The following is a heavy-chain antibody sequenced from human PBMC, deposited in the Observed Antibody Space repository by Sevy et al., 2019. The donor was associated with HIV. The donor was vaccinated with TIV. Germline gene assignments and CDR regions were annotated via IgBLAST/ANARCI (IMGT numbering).Heavy chain of an antibody. Sequence: SETLSLTCTVSGGSISSGGYYWSWIRQHPGKCLEWIGYIYYSGSTYYNPSLKSRVTISVDTSKNQFSLKLSSVTAADTAVYYCARDRWIAAAGATHYYYYGMDVWGQRTTVTVSS. V-gene: IGHV4-31*03. J-gene: IGHJ6*02. CDR1: GGSISSGGYY. CDR3: ARDRWIAAAGATHYYYYGMDV. CDR2: IYYSGST. D-gene: IGHD6-13*01.